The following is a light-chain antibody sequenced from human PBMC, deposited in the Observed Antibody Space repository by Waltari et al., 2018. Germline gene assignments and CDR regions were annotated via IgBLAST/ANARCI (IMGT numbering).Light chain of an antibody. CDR3: QQYYTTRT. CDR1: QGVLYSSHNKNY. CDR2: WAS. J-gene: IGKJ1*01. Sequence: DIVMTQSPDSLAVSLGERAPTNHQTSQGVLYSSHNKNYLAWYQQKPGQPPKLLIYWASTRESGVPDRFSGSGSGTDFTLTISSLQAEDVAVYYCQQYYTTRTFGQGTKVEIK. V-gene: IGKV4-1*01.